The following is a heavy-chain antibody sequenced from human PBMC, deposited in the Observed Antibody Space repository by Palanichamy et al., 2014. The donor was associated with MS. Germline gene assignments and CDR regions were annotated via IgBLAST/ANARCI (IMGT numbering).Heavy chain of an antibody. Sequence: QVQLVQSGAEVKKPGASVKVSCKASGYTFTGYYMHWVRQAPGQGLEWMGWINPNIGGTKYAQKFQGRVTMTRDTSISTAYMELSRLRSDDTAVYYCARGNGGTNYDGLDVWGHGTTVIVSS. CDR3: ARGNGGTNYDGLDV. CDR1: GYTFTGYY. D-gene: IGHD1-1*01. V-gene: IGHV1-2*02. J-gene: IGHJ6*02. CDR2: INPNIGGT.